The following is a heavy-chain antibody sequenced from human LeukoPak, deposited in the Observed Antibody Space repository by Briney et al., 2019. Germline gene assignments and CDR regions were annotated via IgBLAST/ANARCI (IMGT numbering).Heavy chain of an antibody. CDR2: INWNGGST. J-gene: IGHJ6*03. V-gene: IGHV3-20*04. D-gene: IGHD3-3*01. CDR1: GFTFDDYG. CDR3: ARYYDFDYYYYYMDV. Sequence: GGSLRLSCAASGFTFDDYGMSWVRQAAGKGLEWVSGINWNGGSTGYADSVKCRFTISRDNAKNSLYLQMNSLRAEDTALYYCARYYDFDYYYYYMDVWGKGTTVTVSS.